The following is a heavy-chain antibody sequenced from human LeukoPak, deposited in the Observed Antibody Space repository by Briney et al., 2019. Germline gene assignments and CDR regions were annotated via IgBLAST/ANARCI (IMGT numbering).Heavy chain of an antibody. CDR2: FDPEDGET. CDR1: GYTLTELS. CDR3: ATGREWLATYGMDV. D-gene: IGHD3-3*01. Sequence: ASVKVSCKVSGYTLTELSMHWVRQAPGKGLEWMGGFDPEDGETIYAQKFQGRVTMTEDTSTDTAYMELSSLRSEDTAVYYCATGREWLATYGMDVWGQGTTVTVSS. J-gene: IGHJ6*02. V-gene: IGHV1-24*01.